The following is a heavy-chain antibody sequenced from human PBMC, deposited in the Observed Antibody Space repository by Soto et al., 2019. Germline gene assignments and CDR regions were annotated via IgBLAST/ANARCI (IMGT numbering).Heavy chain of an antibody. CDR1: GFTFSSYA. J-gene: IGHJ4*02. Sequence: GGSLRLSCAASGFTFSSYAMSWVRQAPGKGLEWVSAISGSGGSTYYAGSVKGRFTISRDNSKNTLYLQMNSLRAEDTAVYYCAKDPTPYYDFWSGYPYFDYWGQGTLVTVSS. CDR2: ISGSGGST. CDR3: AKDPTPYYDFWSGYPYFDY. V-gene: IGHV3-23*01. D-gene: IGHD3-3*01.